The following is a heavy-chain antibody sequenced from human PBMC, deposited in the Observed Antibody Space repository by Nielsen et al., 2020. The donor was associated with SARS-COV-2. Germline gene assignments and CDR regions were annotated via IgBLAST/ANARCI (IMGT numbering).Heavy chain of an antibody. D-gene: IGHD5-18*01. Sequence: SETLSLTCAVYGGSFSGYYWSWIRQPPGKGLEWIGEINHSGSTNYNPSLKSRVTISVDTSKNQFSLKLSSVTAADTAVYHCARGLKGGRVRRYSYGYNFDYWGQGTLVTVSS. CDR2: INHSGST. V-gene: IGHV4-34*01. J-gene: IGHJ4*02. CDR3: ARGLKGGRVRRYSYGYNFDY. CDR1: GGSFSGYY.